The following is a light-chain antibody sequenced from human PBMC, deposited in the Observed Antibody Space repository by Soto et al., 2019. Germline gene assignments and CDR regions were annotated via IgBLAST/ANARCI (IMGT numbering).Light chain of an antibody. CDR2: EGS. V-gene: IGLV2-23*01. Sequence: QSALTQPASVSGSPGQSITISCSGTSSDVGTYDLVSWYQQHPGKAPKLMIYEGSQRPSGVSNRFSGSKSANTASLTISGLQAEDEADYYCCSYAGSSTDVFGTGTKLTVL. CDR1: SSDVGTYDL. J-gene: IGLJ1*01. CDR3: CSYAGSSTDV.